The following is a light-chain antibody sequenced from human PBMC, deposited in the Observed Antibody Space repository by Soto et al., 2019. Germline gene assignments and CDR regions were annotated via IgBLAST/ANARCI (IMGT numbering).Light chain of an antibody. V-gene: IGKV3-15*01. Sequence: EVVLTQSPATLSVSPGERATLSCRASQSVSNKLAWYQHKPGQAPRLLISAASNRATGIPVRFSGSGSGTHFTLTISSLQSEDFAVYYCQQYSYWPYAFGQGTKLEIK. CDR1: QSVSNK. CDR3: QQYSYWPYA. J-gene: IGKJ2*01. CDR2: AAS.